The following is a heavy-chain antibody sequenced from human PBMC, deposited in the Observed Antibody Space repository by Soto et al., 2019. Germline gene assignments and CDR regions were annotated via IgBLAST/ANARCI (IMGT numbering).Heavy chain of an antibody. J-gene: IGHJ5*02. CDR3: PADRGTMIVKSWFDP. D-gene: IGHD3-22*01. Sequence: ASGKVSCKASGFTFTSSAGQWVRQARGQRLEWIGWIVVGSGNTNYAQKFQERVTITRDMSTSTAYMELSRLRSEDTAVYYCPADRGTMIVKSWFDPWG. CDR1: GFTFTSSA. V-gene: IGHV1-58*01. CDR2: IVVGSGNT.